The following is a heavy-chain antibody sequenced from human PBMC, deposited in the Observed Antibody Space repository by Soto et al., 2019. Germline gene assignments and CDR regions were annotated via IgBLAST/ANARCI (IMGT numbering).Heavy chain of an antibody. J-gene: IGHJ5*02. Sequence: GGSLRLSCAASGFTVSSNYMSWVRQAPGKGLEWVSVIYSGGSTYYADSVKGRFTISRHNSKNTLYLQMNSLRAEDTAVYYCARESVAGPYNWFDPWGQGTLVTVSS. D-gene: IGHD6-19*01. CDR1: GFTVSSNY. V-gene: IGHV3-53*04. CDR3: ARESVAGPYNWFDP. CDR2: IYSGGST.